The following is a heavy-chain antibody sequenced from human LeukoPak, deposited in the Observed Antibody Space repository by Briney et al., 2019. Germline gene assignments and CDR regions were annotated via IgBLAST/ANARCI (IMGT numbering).Heavy chain of an antibody. CDR1: GFTFSGYA. V-gene: IGHV3-23*01. CDR3: AKDQGYVSSGYYYPYYYYGMDV. D-gene: IGHD3-22*01. Sequence: GGSLRLSCAASGFTFSGYAMSWVRQAPGEGLEWFSAVTGSGGDTYHADSVKGRFTISRDNSKNTLYLQMNSLRAEDTAIYYCAKDQGYVSSGYYYPYYYYGMDVWGQGTTVTVSS. J-gene: IGHJ6*02. CDR2: VTGSGGDT.